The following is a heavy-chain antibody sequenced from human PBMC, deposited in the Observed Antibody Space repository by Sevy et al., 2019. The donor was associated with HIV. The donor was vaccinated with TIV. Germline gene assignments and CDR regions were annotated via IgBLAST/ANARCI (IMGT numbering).Heavy chain of an antibody. CDR3: ARLRYSGPSGQYYGGGADYFDY. J-gene: IGHJ4*02. D-gene: IGHD3-22*01. Sequence: ASVKVSCSTSGYTFSVHYIYWVRQAAGQGLEWMGWINPNTGDTNFSPKFQGRVTMTRDSSINTAYMELSRLTSADTAVYFGARLRYSGPSGQYYGGGADYFDYWGQGTLVTVSS. V-gene: IGHV1-2*02. CDR2: INPNTGDT. CDR1: GYTFSVHY.